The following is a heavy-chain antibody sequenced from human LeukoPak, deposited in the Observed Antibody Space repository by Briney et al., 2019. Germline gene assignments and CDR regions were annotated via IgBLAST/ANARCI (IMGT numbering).Heavy chain of an antibody. J-gene: IGHJ6*02. D-gene: IGHD3-10*01. CDR2: IYYSGST. CDR1: GGSISSYY. Sequence: SETLSLTCTVSGGSISSYYWSWIRQPPGKGLEWIGYIYYSGSTNYNPSLKSRVTISVDTSKNQFSLKLSSVTAADTAVYYCARHDDYGSGSYRSSGMDVWGQGTTVTVSS. V-gene: IGHV4-59*08. CDR3: ARHDDYGSGSYRSSGMDV.